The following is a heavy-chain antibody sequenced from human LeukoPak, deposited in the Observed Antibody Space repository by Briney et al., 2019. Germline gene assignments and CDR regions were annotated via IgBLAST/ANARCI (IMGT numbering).Heavy chain of an antibody. CDR2: IIPISGTT. D-gene: IGHD1-26*01. CDR3: ARTPGVGATVFDY. CDR1: GGTFSSYA. Sequence: SVKVSCKASGGTFSSYAISWVRQDPGQGLEWMGGIIPISGTTNYAQKFQGRVTITADESTSTAYMELSSLRSEDTAVYYCARTPGVGATVFDYWGQGTLVTVSS. J-gene: IGHJ4*02. V-gene: IGHV1-69*13.